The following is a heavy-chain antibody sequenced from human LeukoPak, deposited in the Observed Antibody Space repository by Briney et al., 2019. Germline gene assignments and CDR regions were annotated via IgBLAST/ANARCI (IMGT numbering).Heavy chain of an antibody. J-gene: IGHJ3*02. D-gene: IGHD3-22*01. V-gene: IGHV4-38-2*02. CDR1: GYSISSGYY. Sequence: SETLSLTCTVSGYSISSGYYWGWIRQSPGKGLEWIGSIYHAGSTFHNPSLKSRVTTSVDTSKNQFSLKLSSVTAADTAVYHCARHMTVTYDAFDIWGQGTMVTVSS. CDR2: IYHAGST. CDR3: ARHMTVTYDAFDI.